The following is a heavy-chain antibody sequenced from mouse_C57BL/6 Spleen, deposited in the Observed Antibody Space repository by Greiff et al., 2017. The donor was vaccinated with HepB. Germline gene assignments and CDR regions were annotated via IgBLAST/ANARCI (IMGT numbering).Heavy chain of an antibody. CDR2: IDPSDSYT. D-gene: IGHD1-1*01. J-gene: IGHJ1*03. V-gene: IGHV1-59*01. CDR1: GYTFTSYW. CDR3: ASPYYYGSSLWSFDV. Sequence: QVQLQQPGAELVRPGTSVKLSCKASGYTFTSYWMHWVKQRPGQGLEWIGVIDPSDSYTNYNQKFKGKATLTVDTYSSTAYMQLSSLTSEDSAVYYGASPYYYGSSLWSFDVWGTGTTVTVSS.